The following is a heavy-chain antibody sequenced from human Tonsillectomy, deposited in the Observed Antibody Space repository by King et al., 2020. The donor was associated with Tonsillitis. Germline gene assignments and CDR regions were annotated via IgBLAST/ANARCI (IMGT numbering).Heavy chain of an antibody. D-gene: IGHD3-9*01. V-gene: IGHV3-53*01. J-gene: IGHJ6*02. CDR3: ARGLYYDIVTGFYCYYAMDV. CDR2: IYSAGST. CDR1: GFTVSSNY. Sequence: VQLVESGGGLIQPGGSLRLSCAASGFTVSSNYMSWVRQAPGKGLEWVSVIYSAGSTYYADSVKGRFTISRDNSKNTLYLQINSLRAEDTAVYYCARGLYYDIVTGFYCYYAMDVWGQGTTVTVSS.